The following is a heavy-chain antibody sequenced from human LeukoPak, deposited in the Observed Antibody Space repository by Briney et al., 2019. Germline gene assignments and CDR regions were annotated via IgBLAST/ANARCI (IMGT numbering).Heavy chain of an antibody. Sequence: PGGSLRLSCAASGFTFRSYSMNWVREAPGKGLDWGSSISSSSSYIYYADSVKGRFTISRDNAKNSLYLQMNSLRAEDTAVYYCARTPFLGEPDYWGQGTLVTVSS. CDR3: ARTPFLGEPDY. CDR1: GFTFRSYS. D-gene: IGHD3-16*01. V-gene: IGHV3-21*01. J-gene: IGHJ4*02. CDR2: ISSSSSYI.